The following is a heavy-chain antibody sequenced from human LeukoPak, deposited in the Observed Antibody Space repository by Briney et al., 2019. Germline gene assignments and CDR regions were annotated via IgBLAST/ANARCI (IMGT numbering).Heavy chain of an antibody. CDR1: GFTFSSYG. J-gene: IGHJ4*02. V-gene: IGHV3-30*18. D-gene: IGHD4-23*01. CDR3: AKDHDYGGNPAVFDY. Sequence: PGRSLRLSCAASGFTFSSYGMHWVRQAPGKGLEGGAVISNDGSNKYYEDSVKGRFTISRDNSKNTLYLQMNSLRAEDTAVYYCAKDHDYGGNPAVFDYWGQGTLVTVSS. CDR2: ISNDGSNK.